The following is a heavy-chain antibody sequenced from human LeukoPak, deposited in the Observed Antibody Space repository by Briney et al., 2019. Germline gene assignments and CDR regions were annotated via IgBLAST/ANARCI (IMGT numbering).Heavy chain of an antibody. CDR2: INQDGSEK. V-gene: IGHV3-7*01. J-gene: IGHJ5*02. Sequence: GGSLRLSCAASRFIFSNYWMSWVRQAPGKGREWVANINQDGSEKYYMDSVKGRFTFSRDNAKNSLYLQMNSLRAEDTAVYYCARFRLFNWFDPWGQGTLVTVSS. CDR3: ARFRLFNWFDP. CDR1: RFIFSNYW. D-gene: IGHD6-25*01.